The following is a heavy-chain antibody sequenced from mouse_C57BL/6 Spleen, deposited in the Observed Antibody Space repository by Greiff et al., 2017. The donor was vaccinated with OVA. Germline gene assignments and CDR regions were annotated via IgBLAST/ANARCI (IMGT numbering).Heavy chain of an antibody. J-gene: IGHJ4*01. V-gene: IGHV1-39*01. D-gene: IGHD1-1*01. CDR1: GYSFTDYN. CDR2: INPNYGTT. CDR3: ARLYYYGSSRAMDY. Sequence: VQLKESGPELVKPGASVKISCKASGYSFTDYNMNWVKQSNGKSLEWIGVINPNYGTTSYNQKFKGKATLTVDQSSSTAYMQLNSLTSEDSAVYYCARLYYYGSSRAMDYWGKGTSVTVSS.